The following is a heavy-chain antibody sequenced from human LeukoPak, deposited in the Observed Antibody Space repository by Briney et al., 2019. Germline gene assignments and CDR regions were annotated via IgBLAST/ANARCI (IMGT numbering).Heavy chain of an antibody. Sequence: SETLSLTCTVSGGSISSYYWSWIRQPPGKGLEWIGYIYYSGSTNYNPSLKSRVTISVDTSKNQFSLKLSSVTAADTAVYYCARAEYNWNDVNWFDPWGQGTLVTVSS. CDR1: GGSISSYY. J-gene: IGHJ5*02. CDR2: IYYSGST. V-gene: IGHV4-59*01. CDR3: ARAEYNWNDVNWFDP. D-gene: IGHD1-20*01.